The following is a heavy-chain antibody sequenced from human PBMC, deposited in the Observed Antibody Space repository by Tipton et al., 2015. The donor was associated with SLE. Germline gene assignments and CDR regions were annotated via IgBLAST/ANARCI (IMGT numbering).Heavy chain of an antibody. J-gene: IGHJ6*02. CDR2: INHSGST. D-gene: IGHD6-13*01. V-gene: IGHV4-34*01. Sequence: TLSLTCAVYGGSFSGYYWSWIRQPPGKGLEWIGEINHSGSTNYNPSLKSRVTISVDTSKNQFSLKLSSVTAADTAVYYCARNSSSRGDYYYGMDVWGQGTTVTVSS. CDR1: GGSFSGYY. CDR3: ARNSSSRGDYYYGMDV.